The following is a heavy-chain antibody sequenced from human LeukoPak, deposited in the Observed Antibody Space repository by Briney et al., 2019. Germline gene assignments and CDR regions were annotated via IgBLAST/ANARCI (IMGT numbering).Heavy chain of an antibody. CDR1: GFTFSSYW. V-gene: IGHV3-74*01. Sequence: PGGSLRLSCAASGFTFSSYWMHWVRQAPGKGLVWVSRINSDGTATTYADSVKGRFTISRDNAKNTLYLQMNSLRAEDTAVYYCVRDGGVSNSYFDYWGQGTLVTVSS. J-gene: IGHJ4*02. D-gene: IGHD4-11*01. CDR3: VRDGGVSNSYFDY. CDR2: INSDGTAT.